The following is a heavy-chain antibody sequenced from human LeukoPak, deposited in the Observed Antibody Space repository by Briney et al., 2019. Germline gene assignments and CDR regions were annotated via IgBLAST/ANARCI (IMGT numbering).Heavy chain of an antibody. CDR1: GFTFSSYG. CDR3: AKAGGGGAITMLRGVKRDFYYMDV. Sequence: PGGTLRLSCAASGFTFSSYGMSWVRQASGKGLEWVSSMSGSVGTTYYADSVKGRFTISRDNSKNTLYLQMNSLRAEDTAVYYCAKAGGGGAITMLRGVKRDFYYMDVWGKGTTVTISS. D-gene: IGHD3-10*01. J-gene: IGHJ6*03. CDR2: MSGSVGTT. V-gene: IGHV3-23*01.